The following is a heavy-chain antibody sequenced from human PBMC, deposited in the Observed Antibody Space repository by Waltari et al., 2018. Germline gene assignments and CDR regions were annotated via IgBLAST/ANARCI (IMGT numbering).Heavy chain of an antibody. CDR3: AKEGYCSGGSCYPPGYYGMDV. CDR1: GFTFSSYN. D-gene: IGHD2-15*01. J-gene: IGHJ6*02. V-gene: IGHV3-48*01. Sequence: EVQLVESGGGLVQPGGSLRLSCAASGFTFSSYNMNWVRQAQGKGLEWVSYISSSSSTIYYADSVKGRFTISRDNAKNSLYLQMNSLRAEDTAVYYCAKEGYCSGGSCYPPGYYGMDVWGQGTTVTVSS. CDR2: ISSSSSTI.